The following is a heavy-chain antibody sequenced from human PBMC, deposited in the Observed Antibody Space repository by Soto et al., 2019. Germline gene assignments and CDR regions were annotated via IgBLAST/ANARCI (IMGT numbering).Heavy chain of an antibody. Sequence: PGGSLRLSCAASGFTFSSYSMNWVRQAPGKGLEWVSSISSSSSYIYYADSVKGRFTISRDNAKNSLYLQMNSLRAEDTAVYYCAREGGEIVVVPAAKGDAFDIWGQGTMVTVSS. J-gene: IGHJ3*02. CDR2: ISSSSSYI. V-gene: IGHV3-21*01. CDR3: AREGGEIVVVPAAKGDAFDI. D-gene: IGHD2-2*01. CDR1: GFTFSSYS.